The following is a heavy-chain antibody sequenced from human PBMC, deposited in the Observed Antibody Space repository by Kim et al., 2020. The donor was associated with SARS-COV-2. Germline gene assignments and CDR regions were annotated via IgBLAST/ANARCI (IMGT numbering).Heavy chain of an antibody. CDR3: AKDQALWFGELLGNFYNYGLDD. CDR2: ISYDGSNK. D-gene: IGHD3-10*01. CDR1: GFTFSSHG. J-gene: IGHJ6*02. Sequence: GGSLRLSCAASGFTFSSHGMHWVRQAPGKGLEWVAVISYDGSNKYYADSVKGRFPISRDNSKNTLYLQLNSLRPEDTAVYYCAKDQALWFGELLGNFYNYGLDDWGQGTTVTVSS. V-gene: IGHV3-30*18.